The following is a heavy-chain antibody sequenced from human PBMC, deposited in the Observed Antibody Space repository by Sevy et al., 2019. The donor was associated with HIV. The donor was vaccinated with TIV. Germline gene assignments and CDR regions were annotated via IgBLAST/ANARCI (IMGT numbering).Heavy chain of an antibody. CDR1: GYTLSQIS. Sequence: ASVKVSCKVSGYTLSQISMHWVRQAPGKGLEWMGSFDPEDGETIYAQKFQARVTMTEDRSTDTAYMELSSLRSDDTAVYYCATTKDYYDSSGSPFDSWGQGTLVTVSS. J-gene: IGHJ4*02. CDR3: ATTKDYYDSSGSPFDS. D-gene: IGHD3-22*01. V-gene: IGHV1-24*01. CDR2: FDPEDGET.